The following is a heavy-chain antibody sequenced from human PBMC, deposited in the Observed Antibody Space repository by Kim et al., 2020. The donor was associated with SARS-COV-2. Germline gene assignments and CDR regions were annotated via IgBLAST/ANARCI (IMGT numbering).Heavy chain of an antibody. CDR2: INHSGST. J-gene: IGHJ4*01. CDR3: ARGPRITMVRGVIMPLDY. Sequence: SETLSLTCAVYGGSFSGYCWSWIRQPPGKGLEWIGEINHSGSTNYNPSLKSRVTISVDTSKNQFSLKLSSVTAADTAVYYCARGPRITMVRGVIMPLDY. D-gene: IGHD3-10*01. V-gene: IGHV4-34*01. CDR1: GGSFSGYC.